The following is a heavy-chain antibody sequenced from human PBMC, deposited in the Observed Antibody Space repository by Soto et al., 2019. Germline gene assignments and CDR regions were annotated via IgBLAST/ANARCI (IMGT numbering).Heavy chain of an antibody. D-gene: IGHD2-2*01. CDR1: GGTFSSYA. J-gene: IGHJ6*02. CDR2: IIPIFGIA. Sequence: QVQLVQSGAEVKKPGSSVKVSCKASGGTFSSYAISWARQSPGQGLEWMGGIIPIFGIANYAQKFQGRVTLTADESTSTAYMELSSLRSEDTAVYYCAGTQVCRGTSCPQNFYYYYGMDVWGQGTTVTVSS. CDR3: AGTQVCRGTSCPQNFYYYYGMDV. V-gene: IGHV1-69*19.